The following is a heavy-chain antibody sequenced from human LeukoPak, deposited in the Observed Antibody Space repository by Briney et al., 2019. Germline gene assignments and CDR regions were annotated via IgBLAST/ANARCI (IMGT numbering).Heavy chain of an antibody. CDR1: GFTFSDYS. CDR3: ARDFRDIVVVPAAPPRYYYYYYMDV. V-gene: IGHV4-30-4*08. CDR2: IYYSGST. D-gene: IGHD2-2*01. J-gene: IGHJ6*03. Sequence: LRLSCAVSGFTFSDYSMSWIRQPPGKGLEWIGYIYYSGSTYYNPSLKSRVTISVDTSKNQFSLKLSSVTAADTAVYYCARDFRDIVVVPAAPPRYYYYYYMDVWGKGTTVTVSS.